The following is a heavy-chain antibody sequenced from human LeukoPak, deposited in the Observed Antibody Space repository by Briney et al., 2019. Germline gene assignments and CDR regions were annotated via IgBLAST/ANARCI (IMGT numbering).Heavy chain of an antibody. CDR3: ATYSGVHHKTFDD. CDR2: IYYSGST. CDR1: GGSISSYY. D-gene: IGHD1-26*01. Sequence: SDTLSLTCTVSGGSISSYYWSWIRQPPGKGLEWIGYIYYSGSTTYNPSPKSRVTRSVDTSKNQFSLKLSSVTAADTALYYCATYSGVHHKTFDDWGQGTLVTVSS. J-gene: IGHJ4*02. V-gene: IGHV4-59*07.